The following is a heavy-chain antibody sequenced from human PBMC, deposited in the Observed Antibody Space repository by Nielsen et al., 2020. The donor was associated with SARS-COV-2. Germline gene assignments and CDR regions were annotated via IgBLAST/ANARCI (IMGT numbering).Heavy chain of an antibody. J-gene: IGHJ4*02. CDR2: FYYSGRT. CDR1: GGSVSSSSSY. CDR3: ARDERMVRGVIIF. D-gene: IGHD3-10*01. Sequence: SETLSLTCTVSGGSVSSSSSYWTWIRQTPGNGLEWIGYFYYSGRTDYNPSLKNRVTISIDTSQNQFSLKLTSVTAADTAVYYCARDERMVRGVIIFWGQGTLVTVSS. V-gene: IGHV4-61*01.